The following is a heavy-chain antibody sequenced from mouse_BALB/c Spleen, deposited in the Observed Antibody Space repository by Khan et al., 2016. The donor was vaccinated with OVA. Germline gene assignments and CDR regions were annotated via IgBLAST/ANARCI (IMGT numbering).Heavy chain of an antibody. J-gene: IGHJ4*01. CDR2: IWSDGST. Sequence: QVQLKESGPGLVAPSQSLSITCTVSGFSLTTYGVHWVRQPPGKGLEWLVVIWSDGSTNYNSVLKSRLSISKDNSKSQVSLKMNSLQTDDTAMYYCARWFDGYSSLYAMDYWGQGTSVTVSS. V-gene: IGHV2-6*02. CDR1: GFSLTTYG. D-gene: IGHD2-3*01. CDR3: ARWFDGYSSLYAMDY.